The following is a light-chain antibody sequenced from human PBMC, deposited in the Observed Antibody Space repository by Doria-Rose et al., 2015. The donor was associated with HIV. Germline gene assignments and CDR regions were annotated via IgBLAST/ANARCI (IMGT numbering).Light chain of an antibody. V-gene: IGKV4-1*01. CDR3: QQYYDTPS. J-gene: IGKJ3*01. CDR1: QSLLYTSKNY. Sequence: EIVMTQSSESLGMSLGERATLNCKSNQSLLYTSKNYLAWYQQKPGQPPKLLIYWASTRQSGVTARFSGSGSGTDFTLTISSLEAEDVAVYYCQQYYDTPSFGPGTTVDIK. CDR2: WAS.